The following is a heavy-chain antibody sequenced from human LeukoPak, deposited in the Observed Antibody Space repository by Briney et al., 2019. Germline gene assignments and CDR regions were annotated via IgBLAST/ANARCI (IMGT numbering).Heavy chain of an antibody. CDR1: GHSSTSSW. J-gene: IGHJ4*02. V-gene: IGHV5-51*01. CDR2: IYPGDSDT. Sequence: GESLKISCKGSGHSSTSSWIGWVRQMPGKGLEWMGIIYPGDSDTRYSPSFQGQVTISADKSISTAYLRWSSLKASDTAMYYCARPNLYESSGYDHIYWGQGTLVTVSS. CDR3: ARPNLYESSGYDHIY. D-gene: IGHD3-22*01.